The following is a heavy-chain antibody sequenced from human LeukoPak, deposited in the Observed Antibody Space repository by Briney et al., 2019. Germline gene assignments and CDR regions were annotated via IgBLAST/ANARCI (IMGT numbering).Heavy chain of an antibody. D-gene: IGHD3-22*01. CDR2: INHSGST. CDR1: GGSFSGYY. J-gene: IGHJ1*01. Sequence: SETLSLTCAVYGGSFSGYYWSWIRQPPGKGLEWIGEINHSGSTNYNPSLKSRVTISVDTSKNQFSLKLSSVTAADTAVYYCARQDDDSSGYYYRNEYFQHWGQGTLVTVSS. CDR3: ARQDDDSSGYYYRNEYFQH. V-gene: IGHV4-34*01.